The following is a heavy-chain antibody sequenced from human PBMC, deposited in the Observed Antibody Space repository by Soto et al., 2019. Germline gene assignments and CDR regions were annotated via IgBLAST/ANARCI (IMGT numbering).Heavy chain of an antibody. CDR2: IYPGDSDT. CDR1: GDSFSNYW. J-gene: IGHJ4*02. CDR3: ARSPKKYGSGSSLFY. Sequence: PGESLKISCKGSGDSFSNYWIAWVRQMPGKGLEWMGIIYPGDSDTRYSPSFQGQVTISADTSINTVYLQWSSLKASDTAMYYCARSPKKYGSGSSLFYWGQGTLVTVSS. V-gene: IGHV5-51*01. D-gene: IGHD3-10*01.